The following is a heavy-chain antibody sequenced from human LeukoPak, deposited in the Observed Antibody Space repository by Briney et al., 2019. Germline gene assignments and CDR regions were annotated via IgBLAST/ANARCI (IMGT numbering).Heavy chain of an antibody. CDR3: ARGRIFGVVIPFDY. CDR2: ISSSGSYT. CDR1: GFSFSSSS. D-gene: IGHD3-3*01. V-gene: IGHV3-21*01. J-gene: IGHJ4*02. Sequence: GGSLRLSCAASGFSFSSSSMNWVRQAPGKGLEWVSSISSSGSYTYYADSLKGRFTISRDNAKNSLYLQMNSLRAEDMAIYYCARGRIFGVVIPFDYWGQGTLVTVSS.